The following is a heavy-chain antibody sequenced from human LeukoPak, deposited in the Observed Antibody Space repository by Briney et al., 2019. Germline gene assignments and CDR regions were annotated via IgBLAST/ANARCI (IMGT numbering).Heavy chain of an antibody. J-gene: IGHJ6*03. Sequence: ASVKVSCKASGYTFTGYYIHWVRQAPGQGPQYMGWINPNNGGTNYAPNFQGRVTMTRDTSTSTAYMELSRLRYDDTATYYCARDYYGSGVPDFYYYYMDVWGKGTTVTVSS. D-gene: IGHD3-10*01. CDR3: ARDYYGSGVPDFYYYYMDV. CDR1: GYTFTGYY. CDR2: INPNNGGT. V-gene: IGHV1-2*02.